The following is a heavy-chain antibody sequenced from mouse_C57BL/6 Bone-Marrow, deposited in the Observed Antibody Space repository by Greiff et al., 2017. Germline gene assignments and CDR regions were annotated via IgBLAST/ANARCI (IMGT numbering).Heavy chain of an antibody. V-gene: IGHV3-6*01. J-gene: IGHJ3*01. CDR3: APYYDYAGFAY. CDR2: ISYDGSN. CDR1: GYSITSGYY. D-gene: IGHD2-4*01. Sequence: EVQLQQSGPGLVKPSQSLSLTCSVTGYSITSGYYWNWIRQFPGNKLEWMGYISYDGSNNYNPSLKTRISITRDTSKNQFFLKLYSLTTEDTATYYCAPYYDYAGFAYWGQGTLVTVSA.